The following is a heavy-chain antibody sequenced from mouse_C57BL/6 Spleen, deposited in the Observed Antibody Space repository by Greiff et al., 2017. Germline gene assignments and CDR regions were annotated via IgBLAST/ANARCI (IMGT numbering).Heavy chain of an antibody. Sequence: VQLQQSGAELAKPGASVTLSCKASGYTFTSYWMHWVKQRPGQGLEWIGYINPSSGYTKYNQKFKDKATLTADKSYSKAYMQLSSLTYEDSAVDYGARCLTGVATDWYFDVWGTGTTVTVSS. J-gene: IGHJ1*03. V-gene: IGHV1-7*01. CDR2: INPSSGYT. D-gene: IGHD1-1*01. CDR1: GYTFTSYW. CDR3: ARCLTGVATDWYFDV.